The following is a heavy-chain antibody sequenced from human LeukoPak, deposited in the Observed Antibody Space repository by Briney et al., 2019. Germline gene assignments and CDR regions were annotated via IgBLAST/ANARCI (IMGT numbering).Heavy chain of an antibody. Sequence: GESLKISCKGSGYSFPNSWIGWVRQMPGKGLEWVGIIYPGDSDTRYSPSFQGQVTISADKSISTAYLQWSSLKASDTAMYYCARPGGSSSRDAFDIWGQGTMVTVSS. D-gene: IGHD6-13*01. V-gene: IGHV5-51*01. CDR1: GYSFPNSW. J-gene: IGHJ3*02. CDR3: ARPGGSSSRDAFDI. CDR2: IYPGDSDT.